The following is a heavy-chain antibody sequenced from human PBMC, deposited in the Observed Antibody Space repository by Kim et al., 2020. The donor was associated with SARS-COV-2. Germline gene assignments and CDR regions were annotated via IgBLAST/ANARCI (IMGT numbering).Heavy chain of an antibody. Sequence: GESLKISCKGSGYSFTSYWISWVRQMPGKGLEWMGRIDPSDSYTNYSPSFQGHVTISADKSISTAYLQWSSLKASDTAMYYCARHGSSGCQDTGCEFDPWGQGTLVTVSS. J-gene: IGHJ5*02. CDR3: ARHGSSGCQDTGCEFDP. D-gene: IGHD6-19*01. CDR1: GYSFTSYW. V-gene: IGHV5-10-1*01. CDR2: IDPSDSYT.